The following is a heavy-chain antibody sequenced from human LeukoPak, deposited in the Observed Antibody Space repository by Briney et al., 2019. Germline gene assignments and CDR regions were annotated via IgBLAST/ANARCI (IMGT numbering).Heavy chain of an antibody. V-gene: IGHV5-51*01. CDR1: GYSFTNYW. CDR3: ARSLYGVNTWFDY. D-gene: IGHD4/OR15-4a*01. Sequence: GESLKISCKGSGYSFTNYWIGWVRQLPGKGLEWMGIIYPGGSDTRYSPSFQGQVTISADRSISTAYLQWSSLKASDTAMYYCARSLYGVNTWFDYWGQGTLVTVSS. CDR2: IYPGGSDT. J-gene: IGHJ4*02.